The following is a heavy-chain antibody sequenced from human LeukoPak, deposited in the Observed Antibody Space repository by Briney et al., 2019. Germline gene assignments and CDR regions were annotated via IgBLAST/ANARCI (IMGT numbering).Heavy chain of an antibody. V-gene: IGHV4-59*01. CDR2: IYYTGST. D-gene: IGHD2-8*01. CDR3: ARAGRRDCTNGVCYLDY. Sequence: PSETLSLTCTVSGGSISSYYWSWIRQPPGKGLEWIGYIYYTGSTNYNPSLKSRVTISVDTSKNQFSLKLSSVTAADTAVYYCARAGRRDCTNGVCYLDYWGQGTLVTVSS. CDR1: GGSISSYY. J-gene: IGHJ4*02.